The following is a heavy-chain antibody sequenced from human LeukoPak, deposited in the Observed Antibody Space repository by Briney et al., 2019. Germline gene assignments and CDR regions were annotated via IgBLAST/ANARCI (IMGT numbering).Heavy chain of an antibody. J-gene: IGHJ4*02. CDR2: ISGSGGST. V-gene: IGHV3-23*01. Sequence: GGSLRLSCAASGFPFSSYWMSWVRQAPGKGLEWVSAISGSGGSTYYADSVKGRFTISRDNSKNTLYLQMNSLRAEDTAVYYCAKDLAVHTVTTGVHDYWGQGTLVTVSS. D-gene: IGHD4-17*01. CDR1: GFPFSSYW. CDR3: AKDLAVHTVTTGVHDY.